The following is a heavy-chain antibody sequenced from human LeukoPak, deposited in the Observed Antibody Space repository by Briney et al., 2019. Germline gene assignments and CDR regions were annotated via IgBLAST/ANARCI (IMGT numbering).Heavy chain of an antibody. V-gene: IGHV3-7*03. Sequence: GGSLRLSCAASGFTFSSYWMSWVRQAPGKGLEWVANIKQDRSEKYYVDSVKGRFTISRDNAKNSLYLQMNSLRAEDTAVYYCARAKKDGYSLDYFDYWGQGTLVTVSS. CDR1: GFTFSSYW. CDR2: IKQDRSEK. J-gene: IGHJ4*02. D-gene: IGHD5-18*01. CDR3: ARAKKDGYSLDYFDY.